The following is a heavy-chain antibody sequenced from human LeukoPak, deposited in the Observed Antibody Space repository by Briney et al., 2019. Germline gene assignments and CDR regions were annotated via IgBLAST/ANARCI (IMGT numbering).Heavy chain of an antibody. D-gene: IGHD3-10*01. Sequence: SETLSLTCTVSGGSISSSTYYWGWIRQPPGKGLEWIGNIYYDGSTYYNPSLKSRVTISIDTFKNQFSLKLSSVTAADTAVYYCARDRGRWPHYAFDIWGHGTMVTVSS. V-gene: IGHV4-39*07. J-gene: IGHJ3*02. CDR2: IYYDGST. CDR1: GGSISSSTYY. CDR3: ARDRGRWPHYAFDI.